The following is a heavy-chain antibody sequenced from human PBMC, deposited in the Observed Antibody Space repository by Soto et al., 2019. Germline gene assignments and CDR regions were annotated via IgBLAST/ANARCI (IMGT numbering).Heavy chain of an antibody. V-gene: IGHV4-30-2*01. CDR2: IYHSGST. Sequence: SETLSLTCAVSGGSISSGGYSWSWIRQPPGKGLEWIGYIYHSGSTYYNPSLKSRVTISVDRSKNQFSLKLSSVTAADTAVYYCARGRSEYCSSTSCYSPPLFDYWGQGTLVTVSS. CDR1: GGSISSGGYS. J-gene: IGHJ4*02. D-gene: IGHD2-2*01. CDR3: ARGRSEYCSSTSCYSPPLFDY.